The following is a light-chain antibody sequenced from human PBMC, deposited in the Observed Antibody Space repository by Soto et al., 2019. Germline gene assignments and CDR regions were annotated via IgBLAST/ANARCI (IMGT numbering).Light chain of an antibody. V-gene: IGLV2-14*01. J-gene: IGLJ2*01. Sequence: QPVLTQPASVSGSPGQSITISCTGTSSDVGGYNYVSWYQQHPGKAPKLMIYEVSNRPSGVSNRFSGSKSGNTASLTISGLQAEDEADYYCSSYTSSRTLVFGGGTKVTVL. CDR1: SSDVGGYNY. CDR2: EVS. CDR3: SSYTSSRTLV.